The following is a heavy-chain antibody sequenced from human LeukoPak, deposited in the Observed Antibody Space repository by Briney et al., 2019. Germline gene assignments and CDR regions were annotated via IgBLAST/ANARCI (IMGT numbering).Heavy chain of an antibody. Sequence: GGSLRLSCAAPGFTFSNAWMSWVRQAPGKGLVWVGRIKSKTDGGTTDYAAPGKGRFTISKDHPTNTLYLQMNSLKPEDTAVYYCPPPHSGSYDYWGQGTLVTVSS. CDR2: IKSKTDGGTT. V-gene: IGHV3-15*01. J-gene: IGHJ4*02. D-gene: IGHD3-10*01. CDR1: GFTFSNAW. CDR3: PPPHSGSYDY.